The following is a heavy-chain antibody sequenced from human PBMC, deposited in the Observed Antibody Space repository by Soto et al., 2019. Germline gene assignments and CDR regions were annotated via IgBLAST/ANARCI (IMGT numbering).Heavy chain of an antibody. J-gene: IGHJ6*02. Sequence: SETLSLTCTVSGGSISSYYWSWIRQPPGKGLEWIGYIYYSGSTNYNPSLKSRVTISVDTSKNQFSLKLSSVTAADTAVYYCARSRGKAAGPLVLYCYYGMDVWGQGTTVTVSS. D-gene: IGHD6-13*01. CDR3: ARSRGKAAGPLVLYCYYGMDV. V-gene: IGHV4-59*01. CDR1: GGSISSYY. CDR2: IYYSGST.